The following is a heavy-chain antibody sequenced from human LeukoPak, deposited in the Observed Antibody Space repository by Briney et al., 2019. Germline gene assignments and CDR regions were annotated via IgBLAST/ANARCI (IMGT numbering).Heavy chain of an antibody. CDR2: ISGSGGST. J-gene: IGHJ4*02. CDR1: GFTFSSYA. CDR3: AKITDCGSTSCPPYFDY. D-gene: IGHD2-2*01. Sequence: GGSLRLSCAASGFTFSSYAMSWVRQAPGKGLEWVSAISGSGGSTYYADSVKGRFTISRDNSKNTLYLQMNSLRAEDTAVYYCAKITDCGSTSCPPYFDYWGQGTLVTVSS. V-gene: IGHV3-23*01.